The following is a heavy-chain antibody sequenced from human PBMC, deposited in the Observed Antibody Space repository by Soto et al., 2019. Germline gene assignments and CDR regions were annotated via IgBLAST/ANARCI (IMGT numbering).Heavy chain of an antibody. CDR2: ISSDGRSM. CDR3: AREGNWSRAS. J-gene: IGHJ5*02. CDR1: GFTLSSYW. D-gene: IGHD1-1*01. Sequence: EVHLMETGGGLVQPGGSLRLSCAASGFTLSSYWMHWVRQVPGKGLLWVSRISSDGRSMSYADSVQGRFTTSRDNDKNTVYLQGNRVRLADTGVHSGAREGNWSRASWGQGTLGGVAS. V-gene: IGHV3-74*01.